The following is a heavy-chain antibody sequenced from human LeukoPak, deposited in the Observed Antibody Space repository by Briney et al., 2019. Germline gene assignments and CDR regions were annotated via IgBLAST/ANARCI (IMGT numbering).Heavy chain of an antibody. Sequence: ASVKVSCKASGYTFTSYDINWVRQATGQGLEWMGWMNPNSGNTGYAQKFRGRVTMTRNTSISTAYMELSSLRSEDTAVYYCARRGSPYCSSTSCYFVFHYYYGMDVWGQGTTVTVSS. CDR3: ARRGSPYCSSTSCYFVFHYYYGMDV. CDR2: MNPNSGNT. J-gene: IGHJ6*02. D-gene: IGHD2-2*01. CDR1: GYTFTSYD. V-gene: IGHV1-8*01.